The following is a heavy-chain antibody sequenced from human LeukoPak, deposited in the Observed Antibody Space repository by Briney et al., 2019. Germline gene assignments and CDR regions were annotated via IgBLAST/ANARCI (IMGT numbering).Heavy chain of an antibody. V-gene: IGHV3-21*01. J-gene: IGHJ4*02. D-gene: IGHD3-22*01. Sequence: GGSLRLSCAASGFTFSSYSMNWVRQAPGKGLEWVSSISSSSSYIYYADSVKGRFTVSRDNAKNSLYLQMSSLRVEDTAVYYCARDLYDSSADYWGQGTLVTVSS. CDR1: GFTFSSYS. CDR2: ISSSSSYI. CDR3: ARDLYDSSADY.